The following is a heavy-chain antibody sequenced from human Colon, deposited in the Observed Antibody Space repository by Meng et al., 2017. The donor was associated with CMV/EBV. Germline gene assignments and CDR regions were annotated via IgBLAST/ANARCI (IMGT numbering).Heavy chain of an antibody. Sequence: SETLSLTCTVSGGSISSGDYFWSWVRQPPGKGLEWIGYIFYSAGTYYNSSLKSRVTMSLDTSKMQFSLTLSSVTAADTAVYYCARGGLAFCGGDCYRGIDYWGQGTLVTVSS. CDR3: ARGGLAFCGGDCYRGIDY. V-gene: IGHV4-30-4*08. D-gene: IGHD2-21*01. CDR1: GGSISSGDYF. CDR2: IFYSAGT. J-gene: IGHJ4*02.